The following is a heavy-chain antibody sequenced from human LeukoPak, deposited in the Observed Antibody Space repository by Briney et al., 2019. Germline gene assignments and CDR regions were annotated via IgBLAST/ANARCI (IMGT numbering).Heavy chain of an antibody. CDR2: IYYTGAT. CDR3: ASLSGWRLFDY. CDR1: GGSISTY. V-gene: IGHV4-59*01. Sequence: SETLSLTCTVSGGSISTYWTWIRQPPGKGLEWIGYIYYTGATSYNPSLKSRVIISVDTSKNQFSLKLSSVTAADTAVYYCASLSGWRLFDYWGQGTLVTVSS. D-gene: IGHD6-19*01. J-gene: IGHJ4*02.